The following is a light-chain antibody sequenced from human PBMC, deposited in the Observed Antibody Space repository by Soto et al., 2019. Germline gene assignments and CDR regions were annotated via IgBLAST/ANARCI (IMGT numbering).Light chain of an antibody. CDR2: WAS. J-gene: IGKJ1*01. CDR3: QSGRT. Sequence: DIVMTQSPDSLAVSLGERATINCKSSQSVLYSSNNKNYLAWYQQKPGQPPKLLIYWASTRESGVPDRFSGSGSGTDFTLTISSLQAEDVAVYYCQSGRTFGQGTKVEIK. V-gene: IGKV4-1*01. CDR1: QSVLYSSNNKNY.